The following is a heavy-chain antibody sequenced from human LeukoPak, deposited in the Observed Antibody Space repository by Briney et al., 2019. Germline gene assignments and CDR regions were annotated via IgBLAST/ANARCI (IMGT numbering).Heavy chain of an antibody. CDR2: IYSGGST. D-gene: IGHD4-17*01. J-gene: IGHJ4*02. CDR3: ARLGDYESFDY. V-gene: IGHV3-53*01. CDR1: GFTVSSNY. Sequence: GGSLRLSCAASGFTVSSNYMSWVRQAPGKGLEWVSVIYSGGSTYYADSVKGRFTISRDNSKNTLYLQMNSLRAEDTVVYYCARLGDYESFDYWGQGTLVTVSS.